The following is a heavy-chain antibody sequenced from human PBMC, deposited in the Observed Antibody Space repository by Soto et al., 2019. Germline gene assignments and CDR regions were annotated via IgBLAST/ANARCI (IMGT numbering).Heavy chain of an antibody. J-gene: IGHJ5*02. Sequence: QLLLQESGPGLVKPSETLSLTCIVSYDSISRGANYWAWLRQPPGKGPEWIGSIYYNGRTYLNPSLKSRVTISVDTSKNQFSLKLRSVTAADTAVYYCAREEGEVRDKWFDPWGQGTLVSVSS. CDR2: IYYNGRT. CDR3: AREEGEVRDKWFDP. CDR1: YDSISRGANY. V-gene: IGHV4-39*02. D-gene: IGHD4-4*01.